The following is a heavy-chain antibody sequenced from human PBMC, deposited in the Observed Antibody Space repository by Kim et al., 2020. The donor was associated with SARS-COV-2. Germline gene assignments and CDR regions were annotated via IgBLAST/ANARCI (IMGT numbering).Heavy chain of an antibody. D-gene: IGHD5-12*01. CDR2: IYSGGST. CDR1: GFTVSSNY. CDR3: ARDSRATTNYYYYGMDV. J-gene: IGHJ6*02. Sequence: GGSLRLSCAASGFTVSSNYMSWVRQAPGKGLEWVSVIYSGGSTYYADSVKGRFTISRDNSKNTLYLQMNSLRAEDTAVYYCARDSRATTNYYYYGMDVWGQGTTVTVSS. V-gene: IGHV3-66*01.